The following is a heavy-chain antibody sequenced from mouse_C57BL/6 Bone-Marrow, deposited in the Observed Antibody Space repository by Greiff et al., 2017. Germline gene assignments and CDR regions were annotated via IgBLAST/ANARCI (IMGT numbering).Heavy chain of an antibody. CDR2: INPNNGGT. V-gene: IGHV1-18*01. J-gene: IGHJ3*01. CDR3: ARGDGDYVWFAY. D-gene: IGHD2-13*01. CDR1: GYTFTDYN. Sequence: VQLKQSGPELVKPGASVKIPCKASGYTFTDYNMDWVKQSHGKSLEWIGDINPNNGGTIYNQKFKGKATLTVDKSSSTAYMELRSLTSEDTAVDYCARGDGDYVWFAYWGQGTLVTVSA.